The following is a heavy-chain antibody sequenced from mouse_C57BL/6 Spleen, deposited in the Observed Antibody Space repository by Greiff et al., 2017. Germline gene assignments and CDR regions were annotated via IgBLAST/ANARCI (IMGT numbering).Heavy chain of an antibody. CDR3: ARRNYGMQNYAMDY. CDR2: ISSCGSDT. D-gene: IGHD1-1*01. J-gene: IGHJ4*01. CDR1: GFTFSSYC. Sequence: EVMLVQSGGDLVKPGGSLKVSCAASGFTFSSYCMSWVRQTPDKSLEWIATISSCGSDTNYPESVKGRFTFSRDKAKSTVYLQLSSLTSEDTAMYYCARRNYGMQNYAMDYWGQGTSVTVSS. V-gene: IGHV5-6*02.